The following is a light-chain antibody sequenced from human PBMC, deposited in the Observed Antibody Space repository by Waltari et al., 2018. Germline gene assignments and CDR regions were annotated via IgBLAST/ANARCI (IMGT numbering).Light chain of an antibody. V-gene: IGLV7-43*01. Sequence: QTVVTQEPSLTVSPGGTVTLPCASSTGAVTSGSFTTWFQQRPGQPPRSLIYSATNQHSWTPARCAGSLSGGKAALPLSGVQPEDEADYYCLLFYGGAYVFGTGTKLTVL. CDR1: TGAVTSGSF. CDR2: SAT. J-gene: IGLJ1*01. CDR3: LLFYGGAYV.